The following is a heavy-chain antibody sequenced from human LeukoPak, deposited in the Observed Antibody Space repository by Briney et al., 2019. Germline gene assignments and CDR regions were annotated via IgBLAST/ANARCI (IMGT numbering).Heavy chain of an antibody. V-gene: IGHV3-21*01. Sequence: GGSLRLSCTASGFTFSDCDMNWFRQAPGKGLEWVSSISYRTSHIYYADSVKGRFTISRDNAKNSLYLQMDSLRAEDAAVYYCARLLGYRTIYDFWGQGTLVTVSS. J-gene: IGHJ4*02. CDR1: GFTFSDCD. CDR2: ISYRTSHI. CDR3: ARLLGYRTIYDF. D-gene: IGHD2-8*01.